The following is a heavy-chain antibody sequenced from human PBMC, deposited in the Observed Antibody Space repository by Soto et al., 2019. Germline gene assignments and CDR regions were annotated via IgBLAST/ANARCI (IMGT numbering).Heavy chain of an antibody. J-gene: IGHJ4*02. CDR3: ARLPHYGDPKAGF. D-gene: IGHD4-17*01. Sequence: SETLSLTCTVSGGSISGYSWSWIRQPPVKGLEYIGYISYTGSTNYNPSLKSRVTISVDTSKNQFSLKVSSVTAADTAVYYCARLPHYGDPKAGFWGQGTLVTVS. CDR1: GGSISGYS. V-gene: IGHV4-59*08. CDR2: ISYTGST.